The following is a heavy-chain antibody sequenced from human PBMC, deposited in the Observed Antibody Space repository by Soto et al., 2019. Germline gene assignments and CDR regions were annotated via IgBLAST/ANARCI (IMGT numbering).Heavy chain of an antibody. J-gene: IGHJ3*02. CDR1: GYTLTELS. V-gene: IGHV1-24*01. D-gene: IGHD2-2*01. CDR3: APSGYIVLVPAAMVGALDI. Sequence: QVQLVQSGAEVKKPGASVKVSCKVSGYTLTELSMHWVRQAPGKGLGWMGGFDPEDGETIDSQKFQGRVTMTEDTSTDTAYMERSSLRSEDTAVYYCAPSGYIVLVPAAMVGALDIWGQGTMVTVSS. CDR2: FDPEDGET.